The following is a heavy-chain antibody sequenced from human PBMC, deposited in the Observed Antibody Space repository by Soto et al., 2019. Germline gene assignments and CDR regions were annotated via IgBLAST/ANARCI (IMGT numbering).Heavy chain of an antibody. CDR3: ARGGRMVVPAYRRYYYYMDV. J-gene: IGHJ6*03. Sequence: PSETLSLTCAVYGGSFSGYYWSWIRQPPGKGLEWIGEINHSGSTNYNPSLKSRVTISVDTSKNQFSLKLSSVTAADTAVYYCARGGRMVVPAYRRYYYYMDVWGKGTTVTVSS. CDR2: INHSGST. CDR1: GGSFSGYY. V-gene: IGHV4-34*01. D-gene: IGHD2-2*01.